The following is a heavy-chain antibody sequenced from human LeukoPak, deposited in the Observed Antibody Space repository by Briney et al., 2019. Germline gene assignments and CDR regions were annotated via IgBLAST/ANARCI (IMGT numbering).Heavy chain of an antibody. V-gene: IGHV4-39*07. CDR2: IYYSGST. CDR1: GGSISSSSYY. Sequence: SETLSLTCTVSGGSISSSSYYWGWIRQPPGKGLEWIGSIYYSGSTYYNPSLKSRVTISVDTSRNQFSLKLSSVTAADTAVYYCARGGIPDYWGQGILVTVSS. J-gene: IGHJ4*02. CDR3: ARGGIPDY. D-gene: IGHD2-21*01.